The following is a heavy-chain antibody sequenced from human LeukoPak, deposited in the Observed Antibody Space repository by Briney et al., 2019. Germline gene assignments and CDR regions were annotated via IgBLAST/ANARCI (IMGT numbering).Heavy chain of an antibody. CDR3: ARDRGYRYNRNALSRDAFDI. V-gene: IGHV3-23*01. CDR1: GFTFSSYS. J-gene: IGHJ3*02. D-gene: IGHD1-20*01. Sequence: GGSLRLSCAASGFTFSSYSMSWVRQAPGKGLEWVSGISGGGGRTYYADSVKGRFTISRDNSKNTLYLQMNSLRAEDTAVYYCARDRGYRYNRNALSRDAFDIWGQGTMVTVSS. CDR2: ISGGGGRT.